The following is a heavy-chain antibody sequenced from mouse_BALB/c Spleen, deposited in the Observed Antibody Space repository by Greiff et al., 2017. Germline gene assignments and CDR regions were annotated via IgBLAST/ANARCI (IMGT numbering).Heavy chain of an antibody. CDR1: GFTFSSFG. CDR2: FSSGSSTI. J-gene: IGHJ4*01. CDR3: ARSPGYYYAMDY. Sequence: EVMVVESGGGLVQPGGSRNLSCAASGFTFSSFGMHWVRQAPGKGLEWVAYFSSGSSTIYYADTVKGRFTSSRDNHKNTLFLQMTSLRSEDTAMYYCARSPGYYYAMDYWGEGTSVTVSS. V-gene: IGHV5-17*02.